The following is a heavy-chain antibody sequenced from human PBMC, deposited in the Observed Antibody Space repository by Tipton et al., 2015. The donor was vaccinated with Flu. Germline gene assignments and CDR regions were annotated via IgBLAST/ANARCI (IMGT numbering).Heavy chain of an antibody. D-gene: IGHD2-15*01. V-gene: IGHV4-61*02. CDR2: TYTNGDT. Sequence: TLSLTCTVSGVSMSRGIQDWGWIRQSAGKGLEWIGLTYTNGDTTYNPSLKSRVTISIDTPKNQLSLTLTSVTAADTAVYYCARDSGAYPPGFDPGGRGTLVTVSS. CDR1: GVSMSRGIQD. CDR3: ARDSGAYPPGFDP. J-gene: IGHJ5*01.